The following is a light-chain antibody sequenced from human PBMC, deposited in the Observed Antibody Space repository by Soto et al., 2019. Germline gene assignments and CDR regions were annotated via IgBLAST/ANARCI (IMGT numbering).Light chain of an antibody. J-gene: IGLJ1*01. CDR2: DVS. CDR1: SSDVGGYNY. V-gene: IGLV2-14*01. CDR3: SSYTSSSTLGV. Sequence: QSVLTQPASVSGSPGQSITISCTGTSSDVGGYNYVSWYQQHPGKAPKLMIYDVSNRPSGVSNRFSGSKSGNTASLTISGLQAEDVADYYCSSYTSSSTLGVFGTGTKVTVL.